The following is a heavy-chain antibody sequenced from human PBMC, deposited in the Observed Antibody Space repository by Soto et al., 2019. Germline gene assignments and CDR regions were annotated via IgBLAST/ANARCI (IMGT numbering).Heavy chain of an antibody. D-gene: IGHD3-10*01. CDR2: IIPIFGTA. CDR3: ARDQDRGDGIKLLYCYNMDV. J-gene: IGHJ6*02. Sequence: QVQLVQSGAEVKKPGSSVKVSCKASGGTFSSYAISWVRQAPGQGLEWMGGIIPIFGTANYAQKFQGRVTITADESTSTAYMELSSLRSEDTAVYYCARDQDRGDGIKLLYCYNMDVWGQRTTVTVTS. CDR1: GGTFSSYA. V-gene: IGHV1-69*12.